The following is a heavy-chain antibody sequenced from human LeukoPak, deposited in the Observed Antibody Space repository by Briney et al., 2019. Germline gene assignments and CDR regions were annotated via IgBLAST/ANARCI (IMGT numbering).Heavy chain of an antibody. CDR1: GGSISSGSYY. J-gene: IGHJ4*02. CDR3: ARDLIGGQGGRWLQSDY. CDR2: IYTSGST. D-gene: IGHD5-24*01. Sequence: SQTLSLTCTVSGGSISSGSYYWSWIRQPAGKGLEWIGRIYTSGSTNYNPSLKSRVTISVDTSKNQFSLKLSSVTAADTAVYYCARDLIGGQGGRWLQSDYWGQGTLVTVSS. V-gene: IGHV4-61*02.